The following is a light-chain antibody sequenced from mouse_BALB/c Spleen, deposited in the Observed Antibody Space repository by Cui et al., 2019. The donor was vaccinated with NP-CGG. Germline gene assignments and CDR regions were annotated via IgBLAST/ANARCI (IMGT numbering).Light chain of an antibody. CDR3: FLWYTNHWV. V-gene: IGLV1*01. CDR1: TGAVTTSNY. CDR2: DTN. Sequence: QAVVTQESALTTSPGETVTLTCRSSTGAVTTSNYANWVQEKPDHLFNGLIGDTNNRHPGFLPIFPAFLIGAKAPPPTQGHKPEDEALYSWFLWYTNHWVFGGGTKLTVL. J-gene: IGLJ1*01.